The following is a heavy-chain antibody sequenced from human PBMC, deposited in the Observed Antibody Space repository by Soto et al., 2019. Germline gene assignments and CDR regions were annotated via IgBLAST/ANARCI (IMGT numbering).Heavy chain of an antibody. CDR1: GGTFSSYA. CDR2: IIPIFGTA. D-gene: IGHD4-17*01. CDR3: ARSDYGDPYYYGMDV. J-gene: IGHJ6*02. V-gene: IGHV1-69*13. Sequence: SVKVSCKASGGTFSSYAISCVRQAPGQGLEWMGGIIPIFGTANYAQKFQGRVTITADESTSTAYMELSSLRSEDTAVYYCARSDYGDPYYYGMDVWGQGTTVTVSS.